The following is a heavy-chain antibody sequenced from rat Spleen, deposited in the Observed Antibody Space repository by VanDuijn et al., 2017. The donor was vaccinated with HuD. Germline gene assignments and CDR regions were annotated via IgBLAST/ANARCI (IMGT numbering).Heavy chain of an antibody. Sequence: EVQLVESGGGLVQPGRSMKLSCAASGFTFSTFPMAWVRQAPTKGLEWVASISYDGSATYYRDSVKGRFTLSRDNAKSTLFLQMNSLRSEDTATYYCTRGGYYRYWGQGVMVTVSS. V-gene: IGHV5-46*01. D-gene: IGHD1-1*01. CDR3: TRGGYYRY. CDR1: GFTFSTFP. CDR2: ISYDGSAT. J-gene: IGHJ2*01.